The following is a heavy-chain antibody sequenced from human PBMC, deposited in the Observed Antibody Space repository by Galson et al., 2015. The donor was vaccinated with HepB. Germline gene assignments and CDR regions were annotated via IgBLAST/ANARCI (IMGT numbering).Heavy chain of an antibody. J-gene: IGHJ4*02. CDR3: AKDRESRDFWSGQFDY. V-gene: IGHV3-30*18. CDR2: ISYDGSNK. Sequence: SLRLSCAASGFTFSSYGMHWVRQAPGKGLEWVAVISYDGSNKYYADSVKGRFTISRDNSKNTLYLQMNSLRAEDTAVYYCAKDRESRDFWSGQFDYWGQGTLVTVSS. CDR1: GFTFSSYG. D-gene: IGHD3-3*01.